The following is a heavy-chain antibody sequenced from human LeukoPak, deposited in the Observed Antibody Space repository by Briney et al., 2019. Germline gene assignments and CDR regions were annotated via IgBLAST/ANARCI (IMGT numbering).Heavy chain of an antibody. Sequence: GGSPRLSCAASGFTFSSDDMNWVRQAPGKGLEWLSYITSSSFTIYYADSVKGRFTISRDNAKKSLYLQMNSLRAEDTAVYYCAREGSSSRYFDQWGQGILVTVSS. CDR3: AREGSSSRYFDQ. D-gene: IGHD6-6*01. CDR2: ITSSSFTI. J-gene: IGHJ4*02. CDR1: GFTFSSDD. V-gene: IGHV3-48*03.